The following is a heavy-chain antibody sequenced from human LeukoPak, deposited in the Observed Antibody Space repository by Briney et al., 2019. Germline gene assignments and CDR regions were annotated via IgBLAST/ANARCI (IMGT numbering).Heavy chain of an antibody. D-gene: IGHD3-3*01. J-gene: IGHJ5*02. Sequence: GGSLRLSCAASGFTFSDYYMSWIRQAPGKGLEWVSYISSSGSTIYYADSVKGRFTISRDNAKNSLYLQMNSLRAEDTAVYYCARDPYYDFWSGYPFDPWGQGTLVTVSS. CDR3: ARDPYYDFWSGYPFDP. CDR1: GFTFSDYY. V-gene: IGHV3-11*04. CDR2: ISSSGSTI.